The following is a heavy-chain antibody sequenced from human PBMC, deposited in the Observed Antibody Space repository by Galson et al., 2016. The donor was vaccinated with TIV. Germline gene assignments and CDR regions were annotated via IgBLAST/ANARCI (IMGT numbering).Heavy chain of an antibody. D-gene: IGHD3-10*01. J-gene: IGHJ4*02. CDR3: ARVASWFSGSVFTNFDY. V-gene: IGHV3-30*01. Sequence: SLRLSCAASGFKFSSYVLHWVRQAPGKGLEWVALISYDGSTKKYADSVKGRFTISRDNSKNTLYLQMNSLRADDTAVYYCARVASWFSGSVFTNFDYWGQGTLVTVSS. CDR1: GFKFSSYV. CDR2: ISYDGSTK.